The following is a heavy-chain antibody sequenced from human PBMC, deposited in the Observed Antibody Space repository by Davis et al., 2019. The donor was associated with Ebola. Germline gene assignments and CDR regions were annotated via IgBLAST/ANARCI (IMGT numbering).Heavy chain of an antibody. CDR2: IYSGGST. CDR3: ARYVIRDAFDI. J-gene: IGHJ3*02. CDR1: GFTVSSNY. V-gene: IGHV3-53*01. D-gene: IGHD3-10*02. Sequence: GESLKISCAASGFTVSSNYMSWVRQAPGKGLEWVSVIYSGGSTYYADSVKGRFTISRDNSKNTLYLQMNSLRAEDTAVYYCARYVIRDAFDIWGQGTMVTVSS.